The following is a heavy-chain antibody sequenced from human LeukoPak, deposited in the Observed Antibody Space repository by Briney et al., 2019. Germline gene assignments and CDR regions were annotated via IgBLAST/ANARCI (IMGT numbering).Heavy chain of an antibody. D-gene: IGHD6-6*01. Sequence: QPSETLSLTCAVYGVSFSGYYWSWLRQTPGKGLEWIGEIIHSGSTNYSPSLKSRVTISLDAAKAQFSLSVSSGTAGNTAVYYCAGYSGSPRYFDFWGRGTLVTVSS. CDR1: GVSFSGYY. CDR3: AGYSGSPRYFDF. J-gene: IGHJ4*02. V-gene: IGHV4-34*12. CDR2: IIHSGST.